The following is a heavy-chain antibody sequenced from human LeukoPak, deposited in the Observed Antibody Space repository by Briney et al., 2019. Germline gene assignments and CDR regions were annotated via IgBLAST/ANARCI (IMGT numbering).Heavy chain of an antibody. Sequence: GGSLRPSCAASGFTFSSYGMHWVRQAPGKGLEWVAVISYDGSNKYYADSVKGRFTVSRDNSKNTLYLQMNSLRAEDTAVYYCAKAVNRQNYGGNCGSFFDYWGQGTLVTVSS. V-gene: IGHV3-30*18. D-gene: IGHD4-23*01. J-gene: IGHJ4*02. CDR3: AKAVNRQNYGGNCGSFFDY. CDR2: ISYDGSNK. CDR1: GFTFSSYG.